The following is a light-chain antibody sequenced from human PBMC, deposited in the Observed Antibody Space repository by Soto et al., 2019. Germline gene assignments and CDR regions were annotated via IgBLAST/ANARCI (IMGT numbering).Light chain of an antibody. Sequence: DIQMTQSPSSLSASVGDRVTITCRASQNITFYLNWYQQNPGKAPKLLIYDASNLETGVPSRFSGSGSGTDFTFTISSLQPEDIATYYCQQYDNLPRLTFGGGTKVDIK. CDR1: QNITFY. CDR2: DAS. J-gene: IGKJ4*01. V-gene: IGKV1-33*01. CDR3: QQYDNLPRLT.